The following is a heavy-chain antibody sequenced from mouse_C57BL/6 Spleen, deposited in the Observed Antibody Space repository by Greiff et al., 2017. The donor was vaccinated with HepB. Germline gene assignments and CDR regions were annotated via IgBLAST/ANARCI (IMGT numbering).Heavy chain of an antibody. CDR3: AREGEETAQATEAMDY. V-gene: IGHV1-82*01. D-gene: IGHD3-2*02. J-gene: IGHJ4*01. CDR2: IYPGDGDT. Sequence: QVQLQQSGPELVKPGASVKISCKASGYAFSSSWMNWVKQRPGKGLEWIGRIYPGDGDTNYNGKFKGKATLTADKSSSTAYMQLSSLTSEDSAVYVCAREGEETAQATEAMDYWGQGTSVTVSS. CDR1: GYAFSSSW.